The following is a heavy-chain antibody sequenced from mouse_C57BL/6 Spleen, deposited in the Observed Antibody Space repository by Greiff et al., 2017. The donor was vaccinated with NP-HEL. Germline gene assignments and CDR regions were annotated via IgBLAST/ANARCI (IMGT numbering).Heavy chain of an antibody. J-gene: IGHJ1*03. D-gene: IGHD1-1*01. CDR1: GFTFSDYY. V-gene: IGHV5-16*01. CDR2: INYDGSST. CDR3: ARYYGRDYWYFDV. Sequence: DVKLVESEGGLVQPGSSMKLSCTASGFTFSDYYMAWVRQVPEKGLEWVANINYDGSSTYYLDSLKSRFIISRDNAKNILYLQMSSLKSEDTATYYCARYYGRDYWYFDVWGTGTTVTVSS.